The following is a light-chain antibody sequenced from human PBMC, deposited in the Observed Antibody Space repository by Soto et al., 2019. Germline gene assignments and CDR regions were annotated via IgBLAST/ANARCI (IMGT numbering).Light chain of an antibody. J-gene: IGKJ1*01. CDR2: TAS. V-gene: IGKV1-39*01. CDR1: QSISFY. Sequence: QSPSALAACVEGRFTIMGRASQSISFYLNWYQQKPGKAPKLLIYTASNVQSGVPSRISGSGSGTEFTLTITSLQPEDFATYYCQQSYSMPRTFGQGTKVDI. CDR3: QQSYSMPRT.